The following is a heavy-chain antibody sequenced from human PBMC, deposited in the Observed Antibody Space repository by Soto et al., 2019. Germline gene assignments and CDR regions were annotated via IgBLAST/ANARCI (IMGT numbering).Heavy chain of an antibody. CDR1: GFTFSSYW. J-gene: IGHJ4*02. CDR2: MRQDGSEK. CDR3: ARILRSSTSCYTFDY. Sequence: GGSLRLSCAASGFTFSSYWMSWVRQAPGKGLEWVANMRQDGSEKYYVDSVKGRFTISRDNAKNSLYLQMNSLRAEDTAVYYCARILRSSTSCYTFDYWCQGTLVTVSS. D-gene: IGHD2-2*02. V-gene: IGHV3-7*03.